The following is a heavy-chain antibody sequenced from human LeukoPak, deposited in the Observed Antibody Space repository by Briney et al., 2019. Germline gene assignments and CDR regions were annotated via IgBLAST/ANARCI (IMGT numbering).Heavy chain of an antibody. J-gene: IGHJ4*02. V-gene: IGHV3-48*01. CDR2: ISSSSSTI. CDR1: GFTFRTYG. D-gene: IGHD4-4*01. CDR3: AAPKGYSHAIDY. Sequence: GGSLRLSCVASGFTFRTYGIHWVRQAPGKGLGWVSYISSSSSTIYYADSVKGRFTISRDNAKNSLYLQMNSLRAEDTAVYYCAAPKGYSHAIDYWGQGTLVTVSS.